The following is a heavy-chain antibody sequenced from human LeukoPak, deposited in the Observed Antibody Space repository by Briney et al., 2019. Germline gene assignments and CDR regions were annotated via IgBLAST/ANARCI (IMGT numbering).Heavy chain of an antibody. J-gene: IGHJ4*02. Sequence: ASVKVSCKASGYTFTSYDINWVRQAPGQGLEWMGIINPSGGSTSYAQKFQGRVTMTRDMSTSTVYMELSSLRSEGTAVYYCAILAMVRGAPLFDYWGQGTLVTVSS. V-gene: IGHV1-46*01. D-gene: IGHD3-10*01. CDR1: GYTFTSYD. CDR2: INPSGGST. CDR3: AILAMVRGAPLFDY.